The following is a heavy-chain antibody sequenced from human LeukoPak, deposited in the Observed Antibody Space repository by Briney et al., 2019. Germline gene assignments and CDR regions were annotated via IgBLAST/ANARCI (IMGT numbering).Heavy chain of an antibody. CDR3: AREYSSGWYVFDC. CDR2: ISSSGSSI. Sequence: PGGSLRLSCAASGFTFSDYYMTWIRQAPGKGLEWVSYISSSGSSIYYADSVKGRFTISRDNAKNSLYLQMSSLRAEDTAVYYCAREYSSGWYVFDCWGQGILVTVSS. D-gene: IGHD6-19*01. CDR1: GFTFSDYY. V-gene: IGHV3-11*01. J-gene: IGHJ4*02.